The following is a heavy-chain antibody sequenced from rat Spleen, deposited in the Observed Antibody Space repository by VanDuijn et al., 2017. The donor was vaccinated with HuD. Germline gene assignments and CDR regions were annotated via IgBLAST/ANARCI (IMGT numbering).Heavy chain of an antibody. V-gene: IGHV5-31*01. CDR3: TTYSDYATSPFAY. CDR1: GFTFNYYW. J-gene: IGHJ3*01. D-gene: IGHD1-6*01. Sequence: EVQLVESGGGLVQPGRSLKLSCVTSGFTFNYYWMTWIRRAPGRGLEWVASISTGGGNTYYRDSVKGRFTISRDNAKSTLYLQMDSLRSEDTATYYCTTYSDYATSPFAYWGRGALVTVSS. CDR2: ISTGGGNT.